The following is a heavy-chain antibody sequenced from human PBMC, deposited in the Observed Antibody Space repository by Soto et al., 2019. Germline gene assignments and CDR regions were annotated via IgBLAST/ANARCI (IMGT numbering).Heavy chain of an antibody. J-gene: IGHJ4*02. CDR2: IYWDDDE. CDR1: GFSLTTRGVG. CDR3: AHRPREYSYHFDY. D-gene: IGHD5-18*01. Sequence: QITLKESGPTLVKPTQTLTLTCTFSGFSLTTRGVGVGWIRQPPGKALEWLALIYWDDDEGYSPSLKSRRTIPKDTLKNRVAPTMPNMDPVDTATYYCAHRPREYSYHFDYWGQGTLVTVSS. V-gene: IGHV2-5*02.